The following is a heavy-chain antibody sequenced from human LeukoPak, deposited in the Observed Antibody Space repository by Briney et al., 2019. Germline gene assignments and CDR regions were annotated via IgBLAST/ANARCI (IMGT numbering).Heavy chain of an antibody. CDR3: ARNPYPNCSGGSCLLDY. V-gene: IGHV1-18*01. J-gene: IGHJ4*02. CDR1: GYTFTSYG. CDR2: ISAYNGNT. Sequence: GASVKVSCKASGYTFTSYGISWVRQAPGQGLEWMGWISAYNGNTNYAQKLQGRVTMTTDTSTSTAYMELRSLRSDDTAVYYCARNPYPNCSGGSCLLDYWGQGTLVTVSS. D-gene: IGHD2-15*01.